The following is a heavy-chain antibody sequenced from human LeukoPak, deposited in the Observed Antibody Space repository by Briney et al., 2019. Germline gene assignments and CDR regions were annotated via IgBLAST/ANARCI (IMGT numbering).Heavy chain of an antibody. Sequence: AGGSLRLSCAASGFTFSKYAMSWVRQAPGKGPEWVSSTSRSGESTYHVDSVKGRFTISRDNAKNSLYLQMNSLRAEDTAVYFCARQQQQLWYDWGQGTLVTVSS. D-gene: IGHD5-18*01. CDR3: ARQQQQLWYD. CDR2: TSRSGEST. V-gene: IGHV3-23*01. J-gene: IGHJ4*02. CDR1: GFTFSKYA.